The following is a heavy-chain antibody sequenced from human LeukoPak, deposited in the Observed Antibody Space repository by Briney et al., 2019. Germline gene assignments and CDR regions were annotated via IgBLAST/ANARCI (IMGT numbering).Heavy chain of an antibody. V-gene: IGHV1-18*01. J-gene: IGHJ4*02. Sequence: ASVKVSCKASGYTFTSYGISWVRQAPGQGLEWMGWISAYNGNTNYAQKLQGRVTMTTDTSTSTAYMELRSLRSDDTAVYYCAREKSRYDSSGYYYYPDYWGQGTLVTVSS. CDR1: GYTFTSYG. CDR3: AREKSRYDSSGYYYYPDY. CDR2: ISAYNGNT. D-gene: IGHD3-22*01.